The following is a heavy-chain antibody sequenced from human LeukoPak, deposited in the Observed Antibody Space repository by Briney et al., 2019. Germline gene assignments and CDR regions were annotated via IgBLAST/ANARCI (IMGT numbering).Heavy chain of an antibody. J-gene: IGHJ3*01. D-gene: IGHD3-22*01. Sequence: GTSLRLSCAASGFDFRMSGIHWVRQAPGKGLEWVAFIWSNGKRQDYADSVKGRFTISRDNSRNTLSLQMNSLRDEDTAMYYCVRDLPNSGFAFALWGQGTMVTVSA. CDR2: IWSNGKRQ. CDR3: VRDLPNSGFAFAL. V-gene: IGHV3-33*01. CDR1: GFDFRMSG.